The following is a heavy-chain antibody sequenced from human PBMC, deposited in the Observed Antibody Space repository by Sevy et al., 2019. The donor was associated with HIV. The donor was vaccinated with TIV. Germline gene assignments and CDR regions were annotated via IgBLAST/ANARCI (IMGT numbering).Heavy chain of an antibody. CDR2: ICSTSSYT. J-gene: IGHJ4*02. Sequence: GGSLRLSCAASGFTFSSYSMNWVRQAPGKGLEWVAAICSTSSYTYYADSVKGRFTISRDNAKNSLYLQMSSLRAEDTAVYHCVRGALRFAELDPLDYWGLGTLVTVSS. V-gene: IGHV3-21*06. CDR1: GFTFSSYS. D-gene: IGHD3-10*01. CDR3: VRGALRFAELDPLDY.